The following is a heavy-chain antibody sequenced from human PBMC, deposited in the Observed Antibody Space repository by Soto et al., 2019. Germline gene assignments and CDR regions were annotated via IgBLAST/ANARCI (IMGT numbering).Heavy chain of an antibody. CDR3: ARHGSN. CDR2: IYYSGIT. Sequence: LSLTCTVSGVSISNSSYYWGWIRRPPGKGLEWIGTIYYSGITYYNPSLKSRVTISVDTSKKQFSLKLTSVTAADTAVYYCARHGSNWGQGTLVTVSS. J-gene: IGHJ4*02. CDR1: GVSISNSSYY. V-gene: IGHV4-39*01.